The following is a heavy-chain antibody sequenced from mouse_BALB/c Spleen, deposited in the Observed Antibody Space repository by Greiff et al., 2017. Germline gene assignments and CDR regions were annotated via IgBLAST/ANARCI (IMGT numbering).Heavy chain of an antibody. CDR1: GFTFSSFG. J-gene: IGHJ1*01. CDR2: ISSGSSTI. CDR3: ARHDYYGSSLWYFDV. Sequence: EVKLVESGGGLVQPGGSRKLSCAASGFTFSSFGMHWVRQAPEKGLEWVAYISSGSSTIYYADTVKGRFTISRDNPKNTLFLQMTSLRSEDTAMYYCARHDYYGSSLWYFDVWGAGTTVTVSS. V-gene: IGHV5-17*02. D-gene: IGHD1-1*01.